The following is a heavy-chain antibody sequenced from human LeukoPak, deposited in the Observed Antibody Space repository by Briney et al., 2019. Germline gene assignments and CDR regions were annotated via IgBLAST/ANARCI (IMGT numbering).Heavy chain of an antibody. V-gene: IGHV1-46*01. CDR1: GCTFTSYY. CDR3: ARDRSGYLPY. Sequence: GASVKVSCKASGCTFTSYYMHWVRQAPGQGPEWMGIINPSGGSTSYAQKFRGRVTMTRDTSTSTVYMELSSLRSEDTAVYYCARDRSGYLPYWGQGTLVTVSS. J-gene: IGHJ4*02. D-gene: IGHD5-18*01. CDR2: INPSGGST.